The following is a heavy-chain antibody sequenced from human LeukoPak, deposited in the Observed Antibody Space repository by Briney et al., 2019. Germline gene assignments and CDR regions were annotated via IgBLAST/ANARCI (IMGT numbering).Heavy chain of an antibody. CDR1: GYSFTSDW. V-gene: IGHV5-51*01. D-gene: IGHD5-12*01. CDR2: IYPGDSDT. CDR3: ARRGNGGYEYFDN. Sequence: GESLKISCTGSGYSFTSDWIGWVRQMPGKGPEWMGIIYPGDSDTRYSPSFQGQVTISADKSTSTAYLQWSSLKASDTAVYYCARRGNGGYEYFDNWGQGTLVTVSS. J-gene: IGHJ4*02.